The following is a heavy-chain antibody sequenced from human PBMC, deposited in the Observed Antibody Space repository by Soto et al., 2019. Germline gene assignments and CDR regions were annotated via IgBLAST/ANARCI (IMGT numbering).Heavy chain of an antibody. CDR2: IYYSGST. V-gene: IGHV4-31*03. D-gene: IGHD2-15*01. CDR1: GGSISSGGYY. J-gene: IGHJ5*02. Sequence: SETLSLTCTVSGGSISSGGYYWSWIRQHPGKGLEWIGYIYYSGSTYYNPSLKSRVTISVDTSKNQFSLKLSSVSAADTAVYYCARAGCSGGSCYLGGWFDPWGQGTLVTVSS. CDR3: ARAGCSGGSCYLGGWFDP.